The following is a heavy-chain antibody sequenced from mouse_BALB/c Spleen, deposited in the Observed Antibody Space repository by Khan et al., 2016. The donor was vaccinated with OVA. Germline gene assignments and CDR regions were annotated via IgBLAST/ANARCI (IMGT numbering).Heavy chain of an antibody. CDR2: IRNGGNT. Sequence: QVQLKQSGPGLVQPSQSLSITCTVSGFSLTTYGVHWVRQSPGKGLEWMGVIRNGGNTDYNADFISRLSITKDNSKSKVFFKMHSLQADDTAIYYFARNSYMYDFAYWGQGTLVTVSA. CDR3: ARNSYMYDFAY. CDR1: GFSLTTYG. V-gene: IGHV2-2*01. D-gene: IGHD2-14*01. J-gene: IGHJ3*01.